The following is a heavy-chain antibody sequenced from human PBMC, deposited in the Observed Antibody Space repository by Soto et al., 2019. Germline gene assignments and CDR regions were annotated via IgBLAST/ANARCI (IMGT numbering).Heavy chain of an antibody. Sequence: ASVKVSCKASGYTFPTYGISWVRPAPGQGLEWMGWITAYNGKTNYAQKLQDRVTMTTDTSTSTAYMELRSLRFDDTAVYYCARDRTVTTAYYYYMDVWGKGTTVTVSS. CDR2: ITAYNGKT. J-gene: IGHJ6*03. CDR3: ARDRTVTTAYYYYMDV. D-gene: IGHD4-17*01. V-gene: IGHV1-18*01. CDR1: GYTFPTYG.